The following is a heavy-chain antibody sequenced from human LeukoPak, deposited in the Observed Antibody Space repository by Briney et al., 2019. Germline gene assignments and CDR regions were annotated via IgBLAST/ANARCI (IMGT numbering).Heavy chain of an antibody. CDR3: ARGAQYYYDSSGYYSSRYYYMDV. CDR1: GYTFTSYD. CDR2: MNPNSGNT. Sequence: ASVKVSCKASGYTFTSYDINWVRQATGQGLEWMGWMNPNSGNTGYAQKFQGRVTMTRNNSISTAYMELSSLRSEDTAVYYCARGAQYYYDSSGYYSSRYYYMDVWGKGTTVTISS. V-gene: IGHV1-8*01. D-gene: IGHD3-22*01. J-gene: IGHJ6*03.